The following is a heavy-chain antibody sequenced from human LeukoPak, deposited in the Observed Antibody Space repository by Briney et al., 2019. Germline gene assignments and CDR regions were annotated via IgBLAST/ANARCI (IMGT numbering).Heavy chain of an antibody. CDR1: GYSISSGYY. Sequence: SETLSLTCAVSGYSISSGYYWGWIRQPPGKGLEWIGSIYHSGSTYYNPSLKSRVTISVDTSKNQFSLKLSSATAADTAVYYCARGYYDILTGLGYWGQGTLVTVSS. V-gene: IGHV4-38-2*01. D-gene: IGHD3-9*01. CDR2: IYHSGST. CDR3: ARGYYDILTGLGY. J-gene: IGHJ4*02.